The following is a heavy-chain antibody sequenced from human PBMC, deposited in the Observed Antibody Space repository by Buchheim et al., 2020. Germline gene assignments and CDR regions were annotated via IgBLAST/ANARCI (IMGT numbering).Heavy chain of an antibody. CDR1: GFTFSSYS. D-gene: IGHD2-2*01. V-gene: IGHV3-21*01. J-gene: IGHJ6*03. CDR2: ISSSSSYI. Sequence: EVQLVESGGGLVKPGGSLRLSCAASGFTFSSYSMNWVRQAPGKGLEWVSSISSSSSYIYYADAVKGRFTISRDNAKNSLFLQMNSLRAEDTAVYYCARGGSQLLFGYYYYYMDVWGKGTT. CDR3: ARGGSQLLFGYYYYYMDV.